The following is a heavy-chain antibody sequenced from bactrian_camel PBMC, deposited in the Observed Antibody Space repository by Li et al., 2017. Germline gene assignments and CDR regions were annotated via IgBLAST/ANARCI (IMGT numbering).Heavy chain of an antibody. Sequence: VQLVESGGGSVQAGGSLRLSCISLFSFNTNYMGWFRQAPGKEREGVATIITGGGSADYGDSVMGRFTISQDNAKNTVYLQMNSLKPEDTAMYYCAAQVPFGGNWKAQHDYNYWGQGTQVTVS. D-gene: IGHD8*01. CDR3: AAQVPFGGNWKAQHDYNY. CDR1: SFNTNY. CDR2: IITGGGSA. V-gene: IGHV3S40*01. J-gene: IGHJ4*01.